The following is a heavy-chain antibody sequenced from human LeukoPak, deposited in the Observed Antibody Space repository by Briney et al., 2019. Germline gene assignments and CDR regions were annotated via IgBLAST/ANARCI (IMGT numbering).Heavy chain of an antibody. J-gene: IGHJ5*02. CDR2: IYYSGNT. CDR3: AREGTAGTNLNWFDT. V-gene: IGHV4-39*07. Sequence: SETLSLTCTVSGGSISSSSNYWGWIRQPPGKGLEWIGSIYYSGNTYYNPSLKSRVTISVDTSKNQFSLKLSSVTAADTAVYYCAREGTAGTNLNWFDTWGQGTLVTVSS. CDR1: GGSISSSSNY. D-gene: IGHD1-1*01.